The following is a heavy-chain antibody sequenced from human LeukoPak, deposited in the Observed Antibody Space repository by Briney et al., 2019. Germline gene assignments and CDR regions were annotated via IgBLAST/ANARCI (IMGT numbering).Heavy chain of an antibody. D-gene: IGHD3-3*01. Sequence: GSSVKVSCKASGGTFSSYAISWVRQAPGQGLEWMGGIIPIFGTANYAQKFKGRVTITADESTSTAYMELSSLRSEDTAVYYCARCTYYDFWSGYSDAFDIWGQGTMVTVSS. CDR3: ARCTYYDFWSGYSDAFDI. CDR2: IIPIFGTA. V-gene: IGHV1-69*01. J-gene: IGHJ3*02. CDR1: GGTFSSYA.